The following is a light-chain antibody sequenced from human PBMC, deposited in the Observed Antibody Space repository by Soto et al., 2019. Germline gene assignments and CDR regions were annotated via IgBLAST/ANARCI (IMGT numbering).Light chain of an antibody. CDR3: QQYGTSPT. V-gene: IGKV3-20*01. Sequence: EIVLTQSPGTLSLSPGERATLSCRASQSVSNYYLAWYQQKPGQAPRRLIFGASGRATGIPDRFSGSGSGTDFTLTISRLEPEDFAVYYCQQYGTSPTFGQGTKVEIK. J-gene: IGKJ1*01. CDR2: GAS. CDR1: QSVSNYY.